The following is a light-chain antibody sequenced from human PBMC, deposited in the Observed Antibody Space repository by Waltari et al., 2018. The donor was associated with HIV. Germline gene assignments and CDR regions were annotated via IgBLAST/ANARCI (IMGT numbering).Light chain of an antibody. Sequence: SYALTQETSVSVAPGKTARITRVGDNIGMKTVHWYQQKPGQAPVRVMYDDSNRPSGIPERFSGSKSGNTATLTINRVEVGDEADYYCQVWEPTSDHVVFGGGSRLIVL. V-gene: IGLV3-21*03. CDR1: NIGMKT. CDR2: DDS. CDR3: QVWEPTSDHVV. J-gene: IGLJ2*01.